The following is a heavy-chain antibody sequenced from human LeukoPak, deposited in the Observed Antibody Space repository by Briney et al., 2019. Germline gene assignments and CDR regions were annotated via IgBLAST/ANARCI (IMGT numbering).Heavy chain of an antibody. V-gene: IGHV1-69*01. D-gene: IGHD4-17*01. Sequence: GSSVKVSCKASGGTFSSYAISWVRQAPGQGPEWMGGIIPIFGTANYAQKFQGRVTITADESTSTAYMELSSLRSEDTAVYYCARGYATTVTDSQSDIWGQGTMVTVSS. CDR1: GGTFSSYA. J-gene: IGHJ3*02. CDR3: ARGYATTVTDSQSDI. CDR2: IIPIFGTA.